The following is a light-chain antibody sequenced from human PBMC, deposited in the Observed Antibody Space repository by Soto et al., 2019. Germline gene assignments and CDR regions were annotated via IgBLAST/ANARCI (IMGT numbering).Light chain of an antibody. V-gene: IGKV3-20*01. CDR2: GTP. CDR3: EYSGSSIT. CDR1: QSISNNH. Sequence: DSGLTNTQTTLSLSPGERVTLSCRASQSISNNHLAWYQQKPGQAPRLLIHGTPNRATGIPDRFSGSGSGTDFTLTFSRLEPEDFAVYYCEYSGSSITFAGRS. J-gene: IGKJ4*01.